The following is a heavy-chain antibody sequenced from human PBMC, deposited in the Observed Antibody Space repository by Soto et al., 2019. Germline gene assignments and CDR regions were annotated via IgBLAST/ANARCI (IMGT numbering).Heavy chain of an antibody. D-gene: IGHD2-2*02. J-gene: IGHJ4*02. CDR1: GFTFGDYA. V-gene: IGHV3-49*03. CDR2: IRSKAYGGTT. CDR3: TRDREYQLLYPLDY. Sequence: PGGSLRLSCTASGFTFGDYAMSWFRQAPGKGLEWVGFIRSKAYGGTTEYAASVKGRFTISRDDSKSIAYLQMNSLKTEDTAVYYCTRDREYQLLYPLDYWGQGTLVTVSS.